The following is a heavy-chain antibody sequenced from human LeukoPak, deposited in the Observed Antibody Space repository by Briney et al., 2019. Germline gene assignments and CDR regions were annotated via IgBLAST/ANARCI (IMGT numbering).Heavy chain of an antibody. CDR1: GFTFSSYG. CDR2: IWYDGSNK. CDR3: ARAGYYDFWSGYPTYYYYGMDV. V-gene: IGHV3-33*01. J-gene: IGHJ6*02. D-gene: IGHD3-3*01. Sequence: SGGSLRLSCAASGFTFSSYGMHWVRQAPGKGLEWVAVIWYDGSNKYYADSVKGRFTISRDNSKNTLYLQMNSLRAEDTAVYYCARAGYYDFWSGYPTYYYYGMDVWGQGTTVTVSS.